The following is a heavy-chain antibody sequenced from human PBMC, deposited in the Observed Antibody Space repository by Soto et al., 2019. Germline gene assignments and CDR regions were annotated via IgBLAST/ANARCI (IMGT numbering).Heavy chain of an antibody. D-gene: IGHD1-26*01. J-gene: IGHJ5*02. V-gene: IGHV1-69*13. CDR1: GGTFSSYA. Sequence: GASVKVSCKASGGTFSSYAISWVRQAPGQGLEWMGGIIPIFGTANYAQKFQGRVTITADESTSTAYMELSSLRSEDTAVYYCARGGNRPKGGSYSTWGQGTLVTVSS. CDR2: IIPIFGTA. CDR3: ARGGNRPKGGSYST.